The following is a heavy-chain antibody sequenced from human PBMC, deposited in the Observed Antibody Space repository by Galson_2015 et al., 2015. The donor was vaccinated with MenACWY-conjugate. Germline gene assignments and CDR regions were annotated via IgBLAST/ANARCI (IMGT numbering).Heavy chain of an antibody. CDR3: AKSGSDSYYYHMDV. Sequence: SLRLSCAASGFTFSNYAMSWVRQAPGKGLEWVSSISASGGSIQYADSVKGRFTISRDNSKNTLYLQMNSLRADLRAEDTAVYYCAKSGSDSYYYHMDVWGQGAKVIVSS. V-gene: IGHV3-23*01. CDR1: GFTFSNYA. J-gene: IGHJ6*02. D-gene: IGHD3/OR15-3a*01. CDR2: ISASGGSI.